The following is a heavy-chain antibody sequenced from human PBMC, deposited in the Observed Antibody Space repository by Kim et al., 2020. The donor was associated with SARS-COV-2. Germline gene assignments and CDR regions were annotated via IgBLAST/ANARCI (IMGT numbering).Heavy chain of an antibody. J-gene: IGHJ2*01. CDR3: AREDYGGNSWYFDL. V-gene: IGHV3-21*01. Sequence: ADSVKGRFTISRDNAKNSLYLQMNSLRAEDTAVYYCAREDYGGNSWYFDLWGRGTLVTVSS. D-gene: IGHD4-17*01.